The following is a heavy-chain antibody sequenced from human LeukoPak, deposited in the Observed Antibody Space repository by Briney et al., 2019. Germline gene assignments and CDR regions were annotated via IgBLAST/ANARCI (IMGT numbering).Heavy chain of an antibody. CDR1: GGTFSSYA. V-gene: IGHV1-69*05. D-gene: IGHD5-24*01. Sequence: SVKVSCKASGGTFSSYAISWVRQAPGQGLEWMGGSIPIFGTANYAQKFQGRVTITTDESTSTAYMELSSLRSEDTAVYYCASAPRGDGYNFDYWGQGTLVTVSS. CDR2: SIPIFGTA. J-gene: IGHJ4*02. CDR3: ASAPRGDGYNFDY.